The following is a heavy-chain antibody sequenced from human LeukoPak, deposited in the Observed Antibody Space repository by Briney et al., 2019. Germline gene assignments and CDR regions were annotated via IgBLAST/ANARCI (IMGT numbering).Heavy chain of an antibody. CDR3: ARVISGWYESI. Sequence: GSLRLSCAASGFIFSSYSMNWVRQAPGRGLEWVSSISSSSSYIYYADSVKGRFTISRDNAKNSLYLQMNSLRAEDTAVYYCARVISGWYESIWGQGTMVTVSS. D-gene: IGHD6-19*01. V-gene: IGHV3-21*06. J-gene: IGHJ3*02. CDR2: ISSSSSYI. CDR1: GFIFSSYS.